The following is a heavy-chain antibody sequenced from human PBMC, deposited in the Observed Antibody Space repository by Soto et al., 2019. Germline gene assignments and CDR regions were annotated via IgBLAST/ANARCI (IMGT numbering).Heavy chain of an antibody. Sequence: QVQLVQSGAEVKKPGSSVKVSCKASGGTFSSYAISWVRQAPGQGLEWMGGIIPIFGTANYAQKFQGRVTITADESTSTAYMELSSLRSEDTAVYYCARVGSYYYDSSGYEYFDYWGQGTLVTVSS. D-gene: IGHD3-22*01. CDR1: GGTFSSYA. CDR2: IIPIFGTA. J-gene: IGHJ4*02. CDR3: ARVGSYYYDSSGYEYFDY. V-gene: IGHV1-69*01.